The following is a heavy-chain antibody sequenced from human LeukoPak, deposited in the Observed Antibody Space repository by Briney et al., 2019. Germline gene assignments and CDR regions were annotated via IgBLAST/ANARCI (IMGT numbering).Heavy chain of an antibody. CDR1: GGSISSGSYY. J-gene: IGHJ6*03. V-gene: IGHV4-61*10. D-gene: IGHD6-13*01. CDR2: IYYSGST. CDR3: ARDKVSSSWTRGYYYYYMDV. Sequence: SETLSLTCTVSGGSISSGSYYWSWIRQPAGKGLEWIGYIYYSGSTNYNPSLKSRVTISVDTSKNQFFLKLSSVTAADTAVYYCARDKVSSSWTRGYYYYYMDVWGKGTTVTVSS.